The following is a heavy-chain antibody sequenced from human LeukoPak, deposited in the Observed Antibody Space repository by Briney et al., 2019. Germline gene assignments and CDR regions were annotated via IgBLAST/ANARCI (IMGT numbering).Heavy chain of an antibody. Sequence: GGSLILSCAASGFTLSSYAMSWVRQAPGKGLEWVAVIWYDGSNKYYADSVKGRFTISRDNSKNTLYLQMNSLRAEDTAVYYCASLGGAYGGRLDYWGQGTLVTVSS. D-gene: IGHD4-23*01. CDR2: IWYDGSNK. J-gene: IGHJ4*02. V-gene: IGHV3-33*08. CDR1: GFTLSSYA. CDR3: ASLGGAYGGRLDY.